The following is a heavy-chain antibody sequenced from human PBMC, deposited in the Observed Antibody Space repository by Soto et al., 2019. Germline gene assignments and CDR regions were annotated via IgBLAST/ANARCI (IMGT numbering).Heavy chain of an antibody. CDR2: ISYDGSNK. Sequence: GGSLRLSCAASGFTFSSYGMHWVRQAPGKGLEWVAVISYDGSNKYYADSVKGRFTISRDNSKNTLYLQMNSLRAEDTAVYYCAKDYRVVPAALGFSSNAFDIWGQGTMVTVS. CDR3: AKDYRVVPAALGFSSNAFDI. D-gene: IGHD2-2*01. CDR1: GFTFSSYG. V-gene: IGHV3-30*18. J-gene: IGHJ3*02.